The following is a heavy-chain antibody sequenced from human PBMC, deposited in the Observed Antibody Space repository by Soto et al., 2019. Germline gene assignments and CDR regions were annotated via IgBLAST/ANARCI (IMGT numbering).Heavy chain of an antibody. Sequence: QVQLVQSGAEVKKPGASVKVSCKASGYTFTSYGISWVRQAPGQGLEWMGWISAYNGNTNYAQQLQGRVTMTTDTFTRRAYMELRSLRSDDTAVYYCARHRADGDYVFTEYFDLWGRGTLVTVSS. D-gene: IGHD3-16*01. V-gene: IGHV1-18*01. J-gene: IGHJ2*01. CDR1: GYTFTSYG. CDR3: ARHRADGDYVFTEYFDL. CDR2: ISAYNGNT.